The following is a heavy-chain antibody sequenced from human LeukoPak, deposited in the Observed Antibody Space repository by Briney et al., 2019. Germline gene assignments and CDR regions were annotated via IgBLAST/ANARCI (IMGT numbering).Heavy chain of an antibody. CDR1: GDTFSSYA. V-gene: IGHV1-69*04. CDR2: IIPILGIA. Sequence: VASVKVSFKASGDTFSSYAISWVRQAPGQGLEWMGRIIPILGIANYAQKFQGRVTITADKSTSTAYMELSSLRSEDTAVYYCARGRSSGWYYFDYWGQGTLVTVSS. J-gene: IGHJ4*02. CDR3: ARGRSSGWYYFDY. D-gene: IGHD6-19*01.